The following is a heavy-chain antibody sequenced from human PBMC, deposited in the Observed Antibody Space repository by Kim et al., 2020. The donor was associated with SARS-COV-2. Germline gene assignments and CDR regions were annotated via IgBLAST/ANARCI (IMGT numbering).Heavy chain of an antibody. J-gene: IGHJ3*02. CDR2: ISYDGSNK. D-gene: IGHD2-15*01. CDR3: ARDPGAIVVVVAAHDAFDI. CDR1: GFTFSSYG. V-gene: IGHV3-33*05. Sequence: GGSLRLSCAASGFTFSSYGMHWVRQAPGKGLEWVAVISYDGSNKYYADSVKGRFTISRDNSKNTLYLQMNSLRAEDTAVYYCARDPGAIVVVVAAHDAFDIWGQGTMVTVSS.